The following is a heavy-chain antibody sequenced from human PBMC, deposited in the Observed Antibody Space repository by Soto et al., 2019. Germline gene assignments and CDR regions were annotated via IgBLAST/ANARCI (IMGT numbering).Heavy chain of an antibody. Sequence: QVQLVESGGGVVQPGRSLRLSCAASGFTFSSYGMHWVRQAPGKGLEWVAVISYDGSNKYYADSVKGRFTISRDNSKNTLYLQMNSLRAEDTAVYYCAKAAGGYYDSSGYYYYYGMDVWGQGTTVTVSS. CDR1: GFTFSSYG. J-gene: IGHJ6*02. CDR2: ISYDGSNK. D-gene: IGHD3-22*01. CDR3: AKAAGGYYDSSGYYYYYGMDV. V-gene: IGHV3-30*18.